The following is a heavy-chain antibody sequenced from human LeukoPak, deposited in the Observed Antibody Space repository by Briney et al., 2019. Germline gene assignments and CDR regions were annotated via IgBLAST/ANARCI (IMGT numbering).Heavy chain of an antibody. CDR2: ISPHNGKT. J-gene: IGHJ5*02. D-gene: IGHD2-2*01. Sequence: ASVKVSCKASGYTFTIYSLSWVRQAPGQGLEWVGWISPHNGKTSYAQKVQGRVTMTTDTSTNTAYMELRSLKSDDTAVYYCARDRITSWIENWFDPWGQGTLVTVSS. CDR1: GYTFTIYS. V-gene: IGHV1-18*01. CDR3: ARDRITSWIENWFDP.